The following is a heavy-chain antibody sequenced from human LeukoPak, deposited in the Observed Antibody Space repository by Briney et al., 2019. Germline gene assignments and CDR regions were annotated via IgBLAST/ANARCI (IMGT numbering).Heavy chain of an antibody. CDR3: AGSIAAAGTKYFQH. CDR2: ISSSGSTI. CDR1: GSTFSSYE. V-gene: IGHV3-48*03. J-gene: IGHJ1*01. D-gene: IGHD6-13*01. Sequence: PGGSLRLSCAASGSTFSSYEMNWVRQAPGKGLEWVSYISSSGSTIYYADSVKGRFTISRDNAKNSLYLQMNSLRAEDTAVYYCAGSIAAAGTKYFQHWGQGTLVTVSS.